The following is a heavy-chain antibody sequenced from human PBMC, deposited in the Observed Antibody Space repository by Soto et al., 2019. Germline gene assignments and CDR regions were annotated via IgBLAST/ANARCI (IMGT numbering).Heavy chain of an antibody. D-gene: IGHD6-6*01. CDR3: ARDYSSSSNYYYYYGMDV. Sequence: QVQLQESGPGLVKPSETLSLTCTVSGGSVSSGSDFWSWIRQPPGKGLEWIGYIYYSGSTNYSPSLKSRVTISVDTSKNQFSLKLGSVTAADTAVYYCARDYSSSSNYYYYYGMDVWGQGTTVTVSS. CDR2: IYYSGST. J-gene: IGHJ6*02. CDR1: GGSVSSGSDF. V-gene: IGHV4-61*01.